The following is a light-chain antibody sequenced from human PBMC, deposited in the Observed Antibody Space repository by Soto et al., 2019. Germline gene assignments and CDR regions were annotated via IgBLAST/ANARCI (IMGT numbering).Light chain of an antibody. CDR1: SGHSSYA. CDR2: VNSDGSH. Sequence: QAVVTQSPSASASLGASVKLTCTLSSGHSSYAIAWHQQQPEKGPRYLMKVNSDGSHSKGDGIPDRFSGSSSGAERYLTISSLQSEDEADYYCQTWGTYVVFGGGTKVTVL. V-gene: IGLV4-69*01. J-gene: IGLJ2*01. CDR3: QTWGTYVV.